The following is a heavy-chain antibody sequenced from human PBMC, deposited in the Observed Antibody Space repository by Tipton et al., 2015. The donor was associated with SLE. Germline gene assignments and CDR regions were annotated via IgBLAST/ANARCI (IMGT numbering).Heavy chain of an antibody. CDR1: GASFNGFC. CDR3: ARAGSAVAGT. J-gene: IGHJ1*01. Sequence: TLSLTCAVYGASFNGFCWSWIRQSPGKGLEWIGEINNVGGANYNPSLKSRVTISVDTSKNHFSLKLTSVTAADTAVYYCARAGSAVAGTWGQGTLVTVSS. D-gene: IGHD6-19*01. CDR2: INNVGGA. V-gene: IGHV4-34*01.